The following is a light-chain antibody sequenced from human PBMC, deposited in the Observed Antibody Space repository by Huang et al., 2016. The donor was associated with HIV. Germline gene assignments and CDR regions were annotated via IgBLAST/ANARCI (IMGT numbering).Light chain of an antibody. CDR2: GAS. V-gene: IGKV3-20*01. J-gene: IGKJ1*01. CDR1: QFVANAY. CDR3: QQCGSPTWT. Sequence: EIVLTQSPGTLSLSPGDRATLSCRASQFVANAYVAWYQHKPGQSPRLLSYGASMRASGIPDRFSGSGFGTDFTLTISRLEPDDFAVYFCQQCGSPTWTFGQGTKVEIK.